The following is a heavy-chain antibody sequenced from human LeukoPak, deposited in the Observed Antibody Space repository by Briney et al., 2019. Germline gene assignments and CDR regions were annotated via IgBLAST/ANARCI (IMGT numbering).Heavy chain of an antibody. Sequence: GGSLRLSCAASGFTFSSYWMHWVRQAPGKGLVWVSRINSDGSSTSYADSVKGRFTISSDNAKNTLYLQMNSLRAEDTAVYYCARDAGYCSSTSCYGDAFDIWGQGTMVTVSS. CDR1: GFTFSSYW. CDR2: INSDGSST. CDR3: ARDAGYCSSTSCYGDAFDI. J-gene: IGHJ3*02. D-gene: IGHD2-2*01. V-gene: IGHV3-74*01.